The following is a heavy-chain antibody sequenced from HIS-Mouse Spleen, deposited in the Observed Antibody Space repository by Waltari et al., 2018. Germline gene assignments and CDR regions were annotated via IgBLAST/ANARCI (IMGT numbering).Heavy chain of an antibody. J-gene: IGHJ2*01. CDR3: AREIPYSSSWYDWYFDL. V-gene: IGHV4-39*07. D-gene: IGHD6-13*01. Sequence: QLQLQESGPGLVKPSETLSLTCTVSGGSISSSSYYWGWIRQPPGKGLGWIGRIYYSGGTYANPSLKSRVTISVDTSKNQFSLKLSSVTAADTAVYYCAREIPYSSSWYDWYFDLWGRGTLVTVSS. CDR2: IYYSGGT. CDR1: GGSISSSSYY.